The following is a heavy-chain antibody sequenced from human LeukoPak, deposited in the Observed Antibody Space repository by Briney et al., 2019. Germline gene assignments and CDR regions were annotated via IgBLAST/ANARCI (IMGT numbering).Heavy chain of an antibody. CDR3: ASAPTWRPNYYYYGMDV. Sequence: GSSVKVSYKASGGTFSSYAISWVRQAPGQGLEWMGGIIPIFGTANYARKFQGRVTITVDESTSTAYMELSSLRPEDTAVYYCASAPTWRPNYYYYGMDVWGQGTTVTVSS. CDR2: IIPIFGTA. J-gene: IGHJ6*02. V-gene: IGHV1-69*01. D-gene: IGHD5-24*01. CDR1: GGTFSSYA.